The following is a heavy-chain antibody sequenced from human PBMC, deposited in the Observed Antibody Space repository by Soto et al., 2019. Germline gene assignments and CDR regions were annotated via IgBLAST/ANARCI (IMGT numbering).Heavy chain of an antibody. J-gene: IGHJ6*03. V-gene: IGHV3-23*01. D-gene: IGHD3-16*01. CDR1: GFTFSRYA. CDR3: AKQIMGENLSLRYMDV. Sequence: GGSLRLSCAASGFTFSRYAMTWVRQAPGKGLEWVSSIIGSGDITYYADSVQGRFTISRDNSKNTLFLQMNILRAEDTAVYYCAKQIMGENLSLRYMDVWGKGTTVTVSS. CDR2: IIGSGDIT.